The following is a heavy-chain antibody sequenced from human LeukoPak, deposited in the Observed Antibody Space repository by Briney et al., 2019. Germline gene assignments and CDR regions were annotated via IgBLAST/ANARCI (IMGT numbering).Heavy chain of an antibody. D-gene: IGHD4-17*01. CDR3: ARGDYGDYVFDY. CDR1: GFTFSDYY. V-gene: IGHV3-7*01. Sequence: GGSLRLSCAASGFTFSDYYMSWIRQAPGKGLEWVANIKQDGSEKYYVDSVKGRFTISRDNAKNSLYLQMNSLRAEDTAVYYCARGDYGDYVFDYWGQGTLVTVSS. CDR2: IKQDGSEK. J-gene: IGHJ4*02.